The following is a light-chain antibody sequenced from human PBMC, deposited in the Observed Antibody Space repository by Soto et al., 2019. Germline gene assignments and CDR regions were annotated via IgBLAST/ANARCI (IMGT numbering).Light chain of an antibody. V-gene: IGLV2-23*01. CDR2: EGS. CDR1: SSDLGSHNL. J-gene: IGLJ1*01. Sequence: QSALTQPASVSGSPGQSITISCTGTSSDLGSHNLVSWYQQHPGKAPKLIIYEGSKRPSGVSNRFSGSKSGNTASLTISGLQAEDEADYSCCSYAGTNTDVFGTGTKVTVL. CDR3: CSYAGTNTDV.